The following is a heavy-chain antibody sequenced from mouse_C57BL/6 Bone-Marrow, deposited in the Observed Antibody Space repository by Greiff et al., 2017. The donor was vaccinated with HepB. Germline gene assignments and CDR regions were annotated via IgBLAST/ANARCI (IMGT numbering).Heavy chain of an antibody. CDR2: IHPNSGSS. V-gene: IGHV1-64*01. CDR1: GYTFTSYW. J-gene: IGHJ3*01. Sequence: QVQLQQPGAELVKPGASVKLSCKASGYTFTSYWMHWVKQRPGQGLEWIGMIHPNSGSSNYNEKFKSKATLTVDKSSSTAYMQLSSLTSEDSAVYYCARRRLRSLAYWGQGTLVTVSA. CDR3: ARRRLRSLAY. D-gene: IGHD2-4*01.